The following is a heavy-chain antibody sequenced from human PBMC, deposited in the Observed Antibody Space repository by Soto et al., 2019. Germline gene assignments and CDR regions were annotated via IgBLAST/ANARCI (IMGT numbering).Heavy chain of an antibody. J-gene: IGHJ4*02. CDR3: ARDGYDGSGSPYPAY. CDR1: GGSMSEYF. Sequence: SETLSLTCSVSGGSMSEYFWSWIRQSPERGLEWIGYVYYLGSTDYNPSLKSRVTISVDTSKRQFSLRLSSVAAADAAIYYCARDGYDGSGSPYPAYWGPGIQVTVSS. V-gene: IGHV4-59*01. CDR2: VYYLGST. D-gene: IGHD3-10*01.